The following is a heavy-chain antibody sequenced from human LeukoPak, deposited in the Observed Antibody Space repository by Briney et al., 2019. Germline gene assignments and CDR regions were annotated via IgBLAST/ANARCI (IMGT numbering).Heavy chain of an antibody. CDR3: ARLNLGYGYFLEATRRDY. J-gene: IGHJ4*02. V-gene: IGHV3-30-3*01. D-gene: IGHD5-18*01. Sequence: GGSLRLSCAASGFTFSKYPMHWVRQAPGKGLEWVAVISYDVGSNTYYADSVKGRFTISRDNSKNTLYLQMNSLRAEDTAVYYCARLNLGYGYFLEATRRDYWGQGTLVTVSS. CDR1: GFTFSKYP. CDR2: ISYDVGSNT.